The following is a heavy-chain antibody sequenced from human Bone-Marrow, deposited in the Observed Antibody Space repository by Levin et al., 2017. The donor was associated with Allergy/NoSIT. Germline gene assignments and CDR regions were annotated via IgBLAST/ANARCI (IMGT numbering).Heavy chain of an antibody. J-gene: IGHJ3*02. CDR2: INHSGST. D-gene: IGHD3-22*01. CDR1: GGSFSGYY. Sequence: SETLSLTCAVYGGSFSGYYWSWIRQPPGKGLEWIGEINHSGSTNYNPSLKSRVTISVDTSKNQFSLKLSSVTAADTAVYYCARVRDSSGLRTRRYFAFDIWGQGTMVTVSS. CDR3: ARVRDSSGLRTRRYFAFDI. V-gene: IGHV4-34*01.